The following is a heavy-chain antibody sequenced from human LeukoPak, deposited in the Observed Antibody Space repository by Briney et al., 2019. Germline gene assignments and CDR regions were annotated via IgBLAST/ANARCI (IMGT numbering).Heavy chain of an antibody. CDR3: ARDRDGDYDRAAIDY. D-gene: IGHD4-17*01. V-gene: IGHV3-21*01. Sequence: PGGSLRLSCAASGFTFSSYSMNWVRQAPGKGLEWVSSISSSSSYIYYADSVKGRFTISRDNAKNSLYLQMNSLRAEDTAVYYCARDRDGDYDRAAIDYWGQGTLVTVSS. CDR2: ISSSSSYI. J-gene: IGHJ4*02. CDR1: GFTFSSYS.